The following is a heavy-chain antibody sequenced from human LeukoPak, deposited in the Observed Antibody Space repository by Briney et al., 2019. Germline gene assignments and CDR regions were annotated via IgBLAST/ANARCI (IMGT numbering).Heavy chain of an antibody. CDR3: AREGEEGFPSAFGI. J-gene: IGHJ3*02. CDR2: ISSSSSYI. D-gene: IGHD3-16*01. CDR1: GFTFSSYS. Sequence: PGGSLRLSCAASGFTFSSYSMNWVRQAPGKGLEWVSSISSSSSYIYYADSVKGRFTISRDNAKNSLYLQMNSLRAEDTAVYYCAREGEEGFPSAFGIWGQGTMVTVSS. V-gene: IGHV3-21*01.